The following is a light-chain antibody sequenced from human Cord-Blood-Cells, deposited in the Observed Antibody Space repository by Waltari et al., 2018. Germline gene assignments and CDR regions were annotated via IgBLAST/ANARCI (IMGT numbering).Light chain of an antibody. CDR1: QSVLYSSNNKNY. J-gene: IGKJ1*01. CDR3: QQYYSTPRT. Sequence: DIVMTQSPDSLAVSLGERATINCKSSQSVLYSSNNKNYLAWYQQKPGQPPKLLIYWASTTEAGVPDRFSSSGSWTDFTLTISSLQAEDVAVYYCQQYYSTPRTFGQGTKVEIK. CDR2: WAS. V-gene: IGKV4-1*01.